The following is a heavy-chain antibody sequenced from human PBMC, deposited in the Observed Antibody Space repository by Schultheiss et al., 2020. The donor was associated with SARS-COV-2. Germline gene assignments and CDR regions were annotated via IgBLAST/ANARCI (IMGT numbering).Heavy chain of an antibody. CDR3: ARDRVTIDYYYYYGMDV. J-gene: IGHJ6*02. Sequence: LRLSCTVSGGSISSGGYYWSWIRQHPGKGLEWIGYIYYSGSTYYNPSLKSRVTISVDTSKNQFSLKLSSVTAADTAVYYCARDRVTIDYYYYYGMDVWGQGTTVTVSS. V-gene: IGHV4-31*03. CDR1: GGSISSGGYY. CDR2: IYYSGST. D-gene: IGHD4-23*01.